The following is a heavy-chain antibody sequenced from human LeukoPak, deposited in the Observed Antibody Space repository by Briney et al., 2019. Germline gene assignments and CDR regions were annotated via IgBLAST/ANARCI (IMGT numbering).Heavy chain of an antibody. CDR3: ARALPDYYYDSSGYRRGDAFDI. D-gene: IGHD3-22*01. J-gene: IGHJ3*02. CDR2: ISSSGSTI. CDR1: GFTFSSYE. V-gene: IGHV3-48*03. Sequence: GGSLRLSCAASGFTFSSYEMNWARQAPGKGLEWVSYISSSGSTIYYADSVKGRFTISRDNAKNSLYLQMNSLRAEDTAVYYCARALPDYYYDSSGYRRGDAFDIWGQGTMVTVSS.